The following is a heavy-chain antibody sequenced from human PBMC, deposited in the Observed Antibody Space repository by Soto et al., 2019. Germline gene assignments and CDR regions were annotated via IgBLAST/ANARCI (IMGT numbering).Heavy chain of an antibody. Sequence: GVTLRLSCAASGFTFSDYYMSWIRPAPGKGLEWVSYISSSGSTIYYADSVKGRFTISRDNAKNSLYLQMNSLRAEDTAVYYRARDALGTGYDAFDIWGRGSMGTVSS. V-gene: IGHV3-11*01. D-gene: IGHD7-27*01. J-gene: IGHJ3*02. CDR3: ARDALGTGYDAFDI. CDR1: GFTFSDYY. CDR2: ISSSGSTI.